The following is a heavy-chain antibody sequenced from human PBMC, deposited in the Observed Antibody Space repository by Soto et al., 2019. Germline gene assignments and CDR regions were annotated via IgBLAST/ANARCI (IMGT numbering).Heavy chain of an antibody. V-gene: IGHV2-5*02. D-gene: IGHD5-12*01. J-gene: IGHJ4*02. CDR1: GFSLSTSGVG. CDR3: ARRAVATLDY. CDR2: IYWDNDK. Sequence: QITLKESGPTLVKPTQTLTLTCTFSGFSLSTSGVGVGWIRQPPGKALEWLALIYWDNDKRYSPSLKNRLTITRDASKKQVVLVLTNMQPVDTATYSCARRAVATLDYWGQGNLISVSS.